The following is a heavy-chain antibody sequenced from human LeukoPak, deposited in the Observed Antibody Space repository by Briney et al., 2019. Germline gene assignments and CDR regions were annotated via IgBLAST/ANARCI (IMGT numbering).Heavy chain of an antibody. J-gene: IGHJ4*02. Sequence: KPSETLSLTCTVSGGSISSYYWSWIRQPPGKGLEWIGYIYYSGSTNYNPSLKSRVTISVDTSKNQFSLKLSSVTAADTAVYYCARGLLDDYWGQGTLVTASS. CDR3: ARGLLDDY. CDR2: IYYSGST. D-gene: IGHD3-3*02. CDR1: GGSISSYY. V-gene: IGHV4-59*01.